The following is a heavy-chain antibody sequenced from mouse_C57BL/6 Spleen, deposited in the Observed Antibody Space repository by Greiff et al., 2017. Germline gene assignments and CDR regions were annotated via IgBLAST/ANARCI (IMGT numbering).Heavy chain of an antibody. CDR1: GYTFTSYW. CDR3: ARSGSTEVATDY. CDR2: IDPSDSYT. Sequence: QVHVKQPGAELVMPGASVKLSCKASGYTFTSYWMHWVKQRPGQGLEWIGEIDPSDSYTNYNQKFKGKSTLTVDKSSSTAYMQLSSLTSEDSAVYYCARSGSTEVATDYWGQGTTLTVSS. J-gene: IGHJ2*01. V-gene: IGHV1-69*01. D-gene: IGHD1-1*01.